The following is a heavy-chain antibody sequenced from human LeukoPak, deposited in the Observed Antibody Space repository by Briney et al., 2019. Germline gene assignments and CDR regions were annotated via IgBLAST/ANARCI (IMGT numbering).Heavy chain of an antibody. V-gene: IGHV4-31*03. Sequence: SLTLSLTCTVSGGSISSGGYYWSWIRQHPGKGLEWIGYIYYSGSTYYNPSLKSRVTISVDTSKNQFSLKLSSVTAADTAVYYCARDNLRTDGDYRSYWYFDLWGRGTLVTVSS. CDR2: IYYSGST. CDR3: ARDNLRTDGDYRSYWYFDL. J-gene: IGHJ2*01. CDR1: GGSISSGGYY. D-gene: IGHD4-17*01.